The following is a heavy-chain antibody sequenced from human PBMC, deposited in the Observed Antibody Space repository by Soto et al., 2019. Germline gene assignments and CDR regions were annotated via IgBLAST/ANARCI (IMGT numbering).Heavy chain of an antibody. J-gene: IGHJ5*02. CDR1: GFTFSSFV. Sequence: EVQLVESGGGLVQPGGSLSLSCAAYGFTFSSFVMICVRQAPGKGLEWISYISNAGGTIHYADNVKGQFTNSIDNARNVLYLQLNSLKDDDTAVYYCATRQGPADHGGRGTLVTVSS. CDR2: ISNAGGTI. V-gene: IGHV3-48*03. CDR3: ATRQGPADH.